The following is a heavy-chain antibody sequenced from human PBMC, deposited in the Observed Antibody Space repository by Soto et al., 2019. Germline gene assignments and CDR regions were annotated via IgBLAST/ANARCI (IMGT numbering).Heavy chain of an antibody. J-gene: IGHJ6*02. CDR3: ARQMIVVVITTRGYGMDV. D-gene: IGHD3-22*01. CDR1: GYTFTSYY. Sequence: SVKVSCKASGYTFTSYYMHWVRQAPGQGLEWMGIINPSGGSTSYAQKFQGRVTMTRDTSTSTVYMELSSLRSEDTAVYYCARQMIVVVITTRGYGMDVWGQGTTVTVSS. V-gene: IGHV1-46*01. CDR2: INPSGGST.